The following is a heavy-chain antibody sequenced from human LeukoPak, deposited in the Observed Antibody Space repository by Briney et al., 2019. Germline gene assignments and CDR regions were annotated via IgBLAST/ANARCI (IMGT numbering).Heavy chain of an antibody. CDR2: ISAYNGNT. D-gene: IGHD6-13*01. V-gene: IGHV1-18*01. Sequence: GASVKGSCQGSGYTFSSYGISWVRQAPGQGLEWMGWISAYNGNTNYAQKLQGRVTMTTDTSTSTAYMELRSLRSDDTAVYYCARDLGSREAAAGTWWGQGTLVTVSS. J-gene: IGHJ4*02. CDR3: ARDLGSREAAAGTW. CDR1: GYTFSSYG.